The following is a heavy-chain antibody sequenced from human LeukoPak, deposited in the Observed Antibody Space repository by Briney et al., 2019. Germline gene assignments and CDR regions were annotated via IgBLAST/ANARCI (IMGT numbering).Heavy chain of an antibody. J-gene: IGHJ4*02. Sequence: GGSLRLSCAASGFTFSSYGMHWVRQAPGKGLEWVAVISYDGSNKNYADSVKGRFTISRDNSKNTLYLQMNSLRAEDTAVYYCARSYYYDSSHTVDYWGQGTLVTVSS. CDR2: ISYDGSNK. CDR3: ARSYYYDSSHTVDY. CDR1: GFTFSSYG. V-gene: IGHV3-30*12. D-gene: IGHD3-22*01.